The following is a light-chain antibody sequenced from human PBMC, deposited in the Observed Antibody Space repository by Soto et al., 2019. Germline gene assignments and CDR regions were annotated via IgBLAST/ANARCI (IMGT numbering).Light chain of an antibody. CDR2: LGS. Sequence: DVVMTQSPLSLPFTPGEPASISCRSSQSLLYSNGYNYLDWYLQKPGQSPQLLIYLGSYRASGVPDRFTGSGSGTDFTLKISRVEAEDVGVYYCMQALQTPFTFGPGTKVEIK. CDR1: QSLLYSNGYNY. CDR3: MQALQTPFT. V-gene: IGKV2-28*01. J-gene: IGKJ3*01.